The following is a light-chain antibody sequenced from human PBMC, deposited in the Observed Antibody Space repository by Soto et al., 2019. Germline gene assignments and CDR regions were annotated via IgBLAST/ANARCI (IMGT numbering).Light chain of an antibody. Sequence: ETLMTQSPATLSVSPGERATLSCRASQSVNNNLAWYQQKLGQAPRVLIYGASTRATGIPARFTGSGSGTEFILTISSLQSEDFAVYYCQQYNNWPPLTFGGGTKVDIK. CDR3: QQYNNWPPLT. V-gene: IGKV3-15*01. CDR2: GAS. J-gene: IGKJ4*01. CDR1: QSVNNN.